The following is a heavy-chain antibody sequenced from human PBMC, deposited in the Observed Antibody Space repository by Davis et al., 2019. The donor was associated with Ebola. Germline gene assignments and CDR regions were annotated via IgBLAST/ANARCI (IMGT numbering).Heavy chain of an antibody. J-gene: IGHJ4*02. CDR2: ISSNGGST. Sequence: GESLKISCSASGFTFSSYAMHWVRQAPGKGLEYVSAISSNGGSTYYADSVKGRFTISRDNSKNTLYLQMSSLRAEDTAVYYCVKDTAEYYDFWSGYWDYWGQGTLVTVSS. CDR1: GFTFSSYA. CDR3: VKDTAEYYDFWSGYWDY. V-gene: IGHV3-64D*08. D-gene: IGHD3-3*01.